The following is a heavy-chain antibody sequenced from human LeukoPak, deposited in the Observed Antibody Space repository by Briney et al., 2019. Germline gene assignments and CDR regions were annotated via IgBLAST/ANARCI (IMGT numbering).Heavy chain of an antibody. Sequence: ASVKVSCKASGYTFTSYGISWVRQAPGQGLEWMGWISAYNGNTNYAQKLQGRVTMTTDTSTSTAYMELRSLRSDDTAVYYCARRFKDTMILRRDWFGPWGQGTLVTVSS. J-gene: IGHJ5*02. D-gene: IGHD3-22*01. V-gene: IGHV1-18*01. CDR3: ARRFKDTMILRRDWFGP. CDR2: ISAYNGNT. CDR1: GYTFTSYG.